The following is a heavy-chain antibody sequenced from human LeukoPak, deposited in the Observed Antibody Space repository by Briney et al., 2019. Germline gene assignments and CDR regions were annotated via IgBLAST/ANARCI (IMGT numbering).Heavy chain of an antibody. V-gene: IGHV3-74*01. J-gene: IGHJ4*02. CDR2: INTDGSST. Sequence: PGGSLRLSCAASGFTFSTYWMHWVRQAPGKGLVWVSRINTDGSSTTYADSVKGRFTISRDNARNTLYLQVSRLRAEDTSVYYCARQSYYYDSSGYYHDYWGQGTLVTVSS. CDR3: ARQSYYYDSSGYYHDY. D-gene: IGHD3-22*01. CDR1: GFTFSTYW.